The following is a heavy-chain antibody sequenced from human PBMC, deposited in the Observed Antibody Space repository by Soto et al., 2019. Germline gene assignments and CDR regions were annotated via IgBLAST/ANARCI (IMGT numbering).Heavy chain of an antibody. Sequence: QVQLVESGGGVVQPGRSLRLSCAASGFTFSSYGMHWVRQAPGKGLEWVAVISYDGSNKYYADSVKGRFTISRDNSKNTRYLQMNSLRAEDTAVYYCAKARTQSYDFWSGYPTQTNYYMDVWGKGTTVTVSS. CDR1: GFTFSSYG. CDR3: AKARTQSYDFWSGYPTQTNYYMDV. D-gene: IGHD3-3*01. J-gene: IGHJ6*03. V-gene: IGHV3-30*18. CDR2: ISYDGSNK.